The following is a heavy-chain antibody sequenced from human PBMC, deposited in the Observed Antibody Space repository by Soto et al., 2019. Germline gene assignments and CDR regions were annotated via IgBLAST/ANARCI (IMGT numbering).Heavy chain of an antibody. J-gene: IGHJ4*02. V-gene: IGHV4-4*02. CDR3: ARDTHWGLGD. Sequence: QVQLQESGPGLVKPSETLSLTCAVSGDSISTNNWWSWVRQPPGKGLEWIGEIYHSGSTNYNPSLKSRVTLSADRSKNQLSLRLNSVTAADTALYFCARDTHWGLGDWGQGTLVIVSS. CDR2: IYHSGST. D-gene: IGHD7-27*01. CDR1: GDSISTNNW.